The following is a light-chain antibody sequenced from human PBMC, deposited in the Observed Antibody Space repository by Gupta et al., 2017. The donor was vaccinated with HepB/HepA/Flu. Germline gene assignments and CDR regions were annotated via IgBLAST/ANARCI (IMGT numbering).Light chain of an antibody. Sequence: IVMTPSPATLSVSPGERATLSCRASQSVRSNLAWYQQKPGQAPRLLIYGASTRATGIPARFSGSGSGTEFTLTISSLQSEDFAVYYCQQYNNWPPWTFGQGTKVEIK. CDR1: QSVRSN. J-gene: IGKJ1*01. V-gene: IGKV3-15*01. CDR2: GAS. CDR3: QQYNNWPPWT.